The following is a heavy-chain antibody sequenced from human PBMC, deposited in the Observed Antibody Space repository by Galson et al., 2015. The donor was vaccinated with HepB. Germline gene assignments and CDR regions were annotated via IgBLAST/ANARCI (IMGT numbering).Heavy chain of an antibody. CDR3: ARRRPVPSIAVAGTGLDAFDI. CDR2: INAGNGNT. Sequence: SVKVSCKASGYTFTSYAVHWVRQAPGQRLEWMGWINAGNGNTKYSQKFQGRVTITRDTSASTAYMELSSLRSEDTAVYYCARRRPVPSIAVAGTGLDAFDIWGQGTMVTVSS. D-gene: IGHD6-19*01. CDR1: GYTFTSYA. V-gene: IGHV1-3*01. J-gene: IGHJ3*02.